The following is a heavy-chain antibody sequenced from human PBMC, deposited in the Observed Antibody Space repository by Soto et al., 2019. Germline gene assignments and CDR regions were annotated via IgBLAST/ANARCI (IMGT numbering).Heavy chain of an antibody. CDR1: GFTFSSYA. Sequence: EVQLLESGGGLVQPGGSLRLSCAASGFTFSSYAMSWVRQAPGKGLEWVSAISGSGGSTYYADSVEGRFTISRDNSKNTLYLQMNSLRDEDTAVYYCAKVTTVTTYYFDYWGQGTLVTVSS. V-gene: IGHV3-23*01. D-gene: IGHD4-17*01. J-gene: IGHJ4*02. CDR2: ISGSGGST. CDR3: AKVTTVTTYYFDY.